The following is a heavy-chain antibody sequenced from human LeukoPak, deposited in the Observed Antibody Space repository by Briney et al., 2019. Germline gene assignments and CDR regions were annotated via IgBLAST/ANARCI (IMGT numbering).Heavy chain of an antibody. CDR1: GFTFSEAW. V-gene: IGHV3-15*01. CDR3: TADTPEDSYPFDD. J-gene: IGHJ4*02. Sequence: GGSLRLSCAASGFTFSEAWMSWVRQAPGEGLEWVGRIKRNADSGTTEYAAPVKGRFTISRDDSINTLYLQMNSLKTEDTAVYYCTADTPEDSYPFDDWGQGALVTVSS. D-gene: IGHD5-18*01. CDR2: IKRNADSGTT.